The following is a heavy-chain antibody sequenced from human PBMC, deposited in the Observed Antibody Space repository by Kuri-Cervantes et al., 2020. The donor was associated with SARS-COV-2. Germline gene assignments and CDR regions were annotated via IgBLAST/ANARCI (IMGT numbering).Heavy chain of an antibody. J-gene: IGHJ4*02. CDR2: INPNSGGT. CDR1: GYTFTGYY. D-gene: IGHD6-6*01. CDR3: ARGGRFLQLAFDY. V-gene: IGHV1-2*02. Sequence: SVKVSCKASGYTFTGYYMHWVRQTPGQGLEWMGWINPNSGGTNYAQKFQGRVTMTRDTSISTAYMELSRLRSDDTAVYYCARGGRFLQLAFDYWGQGTLVTVSS.